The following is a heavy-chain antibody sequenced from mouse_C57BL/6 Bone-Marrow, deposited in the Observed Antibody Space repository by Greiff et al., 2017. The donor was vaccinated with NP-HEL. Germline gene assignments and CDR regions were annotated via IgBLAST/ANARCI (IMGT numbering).Heavy chain of an antibody. D-gene: IGHD1-1*01. CDR2: ILPGSGST. CDR1: GYTFTGYW. CDR3: ARRGYGSLFAY. Sequence: QVQLKESGAELMKPGASVKLSCKATGYTFTGYWIEWVKQRPGHGLEWIGEILPGSGSTNYNEKFKGKATFTADTSSNTAYMQLSSLTTEDSAIYYCARRGYGSLFAYWGQGTLVTVSA. V-gene: IGHV1-9*01. J-gene: IGHJ3*01.